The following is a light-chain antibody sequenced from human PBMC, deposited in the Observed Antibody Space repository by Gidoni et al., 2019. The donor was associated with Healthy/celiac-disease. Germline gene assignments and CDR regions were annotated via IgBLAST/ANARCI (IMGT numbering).Light chain of an antibody. J-gene: IGKJ4*01. Sequence: LVMTQSPATLSVSPGERATLSCRASQSVSSNLAWYQHKPGQAPRLLIYGAATRATGIPARFSGSGSGTEFTLTISSLQSEDFAVYYWQQYNNWLIFXGXTKVEIK. CDR3: QQYNNWLI. V-gene: IGKV3-15*01. CDR1: QSVSSN. CDR2: GAA.